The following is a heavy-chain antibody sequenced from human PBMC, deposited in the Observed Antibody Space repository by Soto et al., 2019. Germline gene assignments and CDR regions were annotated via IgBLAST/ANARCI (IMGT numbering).Heavy chain of an antibody. J-gene: IGHJ6*02. CDR3: ARGDGIQLGSLAGRYYYHKMDV. V-gene: IGHV4-59*01. Sequence: QVQLRESGPGLVKSSETLSLTCTVSGGSISTYYWSWVRQPPGKGLEWIGYIYYSGTATYNPSLRSRVTISVGTSKNQFSLRLSSVTAADTAVYYCARGDGIQLGSLAGRYYYHKMDVWGQGTTVTVYS. CDR2: IYYSGTA. CDR1: GGSISTYY. D-gene: IGHD1-1*01.